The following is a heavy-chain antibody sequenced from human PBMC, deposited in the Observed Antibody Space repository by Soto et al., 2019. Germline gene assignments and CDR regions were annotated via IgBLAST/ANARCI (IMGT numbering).Heavy chain of an antibody. Sequence: QITLKESGPTLVKPTQTLTLTCTFSGFSLSTSGVGVGWIRQPPGKALEWLALIYWDDDKRYSPSLKSRLTITKDTHKNRVVLTMTNMDPVATATYYCAHGSTMVRGVIAWFDPWGQGTLVTVSS. CDR1: GFSLSTSGVG. J-gene: IGHJ5*02. CDR3: AHGSTMVRGVIAWFDP. D-gene: IGHD3-10*01. CDR2: IYWDDDK. V-gene: IGHV2-5*02.